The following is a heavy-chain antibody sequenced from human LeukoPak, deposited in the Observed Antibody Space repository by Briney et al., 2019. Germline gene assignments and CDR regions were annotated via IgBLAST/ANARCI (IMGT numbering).Heavy chain of an antibody. CDR2: ISGSGGST. J-gene: IGHJ4*02. Sequence: GFLRLSCAASGFTFSSYAMSWVRQAPGKGLEWVSAISGSGGSTYYADSVKGRFTISRDNSKNTLYLQMNSLRAEDTAIYYCAKWYCTTTTCYYDYWGQGTLVTVSS. CDR1: GFTFSSYA. CDR3: AKWYCTTTTCYYDY. V-gene: IGHV3-23*01. D-gene: IGHD2/OR15-2a*01.